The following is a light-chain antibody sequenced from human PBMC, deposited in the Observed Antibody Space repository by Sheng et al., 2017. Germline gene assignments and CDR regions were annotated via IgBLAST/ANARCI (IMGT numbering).Light chain of an antibody. CDR2: RDT. V-gene: IGLV3-9*01. Sequence: SYELTQPLSVSVALGQTARITCGGINIGDKNVHWYQHKPGHAPVLVIHRDTNRPSGIPERFSGSNSGNTATLTISRAQAGDEADYYCQVWDTSAQVVFGGGTRLTVL. J-gene: IGLJ2*01. CDR3: QVWDTSAQVV. CDR1: NIGDKN.